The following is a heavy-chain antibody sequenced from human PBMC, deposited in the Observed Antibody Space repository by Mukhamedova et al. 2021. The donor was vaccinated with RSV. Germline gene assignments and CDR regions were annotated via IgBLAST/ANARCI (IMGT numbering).Heavy chain of an antibody. J-gene: IGHJ4*02. Sequence: AEYMGGRFTISRDNAKNTLYLQMNSLRAEDTAVYYCARDQGGVFDYWGQGTLVTVS. CDR3: ARDQGGVFDY. V-gene: IGHV3-74*01. D-gene: IGHD2-8*01.